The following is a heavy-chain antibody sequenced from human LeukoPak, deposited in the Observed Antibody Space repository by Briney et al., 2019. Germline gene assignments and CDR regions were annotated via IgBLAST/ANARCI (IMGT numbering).Heavy chain of an antibody. CDR2: IYPGDSET. J-gene: IGHJ2*01. CDR1: GYSFTSYW. CDR3: ARPVPQYYDFWSGYYVTDYRYFDL. Sequence: GESLKISCKGSGYSFTSYWIGWVRQMPGKGLEWMGIIYPGDSETRYSPSFQGQVTISADKSLSTAYLQWSSLKASDTAMYYCARPVPQYYDFWSGYYVTDYRYFDLWGRGTLVTVSS. V-gene: IGHV5-51*01. D-gene: IGHD3-3*01.